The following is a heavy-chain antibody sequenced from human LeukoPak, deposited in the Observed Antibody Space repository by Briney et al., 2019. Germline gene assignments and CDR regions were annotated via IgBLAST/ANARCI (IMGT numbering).Heavy chain of an antibody. V-gene: IGHV4-31*03. CDR3: ARAQKLAYYVVSGNYPLDY. CDR1: GGSISSGNYF. J-gene: IGHJ4*02. CDR2: IHYSGTI. Sequence: SETLSLTCTVSGGSISSGNYFWSWIRQHPGTGLEWIGYIHYSGTIYYNPSLKSRVTISVDTSKNQFSLNLTSVTAADTAVYYCARAQKLAYYVVSGNYPLDYWGQGTLVTVSS. D-gene: IGHD3-10*01.